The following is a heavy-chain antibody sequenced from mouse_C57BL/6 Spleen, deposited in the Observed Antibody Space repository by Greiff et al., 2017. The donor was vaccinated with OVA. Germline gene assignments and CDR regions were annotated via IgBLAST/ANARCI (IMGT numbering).Heavy chain of an antibody. CDR1: GYTFTDYE. CDR3: TRAYYYGSSYSYAMDY. CDR2: IDPETGGT. D-gene: IGHD1-1*01. J-gene: IGHJ4*01. Sequence: VKLVESGAELVRPGASVTLSCKASGYTFTDYEMHWVKQTPVHGLEWIGAIDPETGGTAYNQKFKGKARLTADKSSSTAYMELRRLTSEDSAVYYCTRAYYYGSSYSYAMDYWGQGTSVTVSS. V-gene: IGHV1-15*01.